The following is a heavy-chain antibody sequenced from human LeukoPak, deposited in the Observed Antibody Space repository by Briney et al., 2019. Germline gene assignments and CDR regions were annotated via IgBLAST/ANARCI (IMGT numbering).Heavy chain of an antibody. J-gene: IGHJ4*02. CDR3: ARDRTYYHDSSGYPLIDY. CDR2: ISSSSSYI. D-gene: IGHD3-22*01. V-gene: IGHV3-21*01. Sequence: GGSLRLSCAASGFTFSSYSMNWVRQAPGKGLEWVSSISSSSSYIYYADSVKGRFTISRDNAKNSLYLQMNSLRAEDTAVYYCARDRTYYHDSSGYPLIDYWGQGTLVTVSS. CDR1: GFTFSSYS.